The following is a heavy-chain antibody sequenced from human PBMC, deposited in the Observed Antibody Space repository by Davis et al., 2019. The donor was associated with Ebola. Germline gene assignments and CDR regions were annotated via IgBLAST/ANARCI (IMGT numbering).Heavy chain of an antibody. V-gene: IGHV3-30*18. D-gene: IGHD3-22*01. CDR3: AKDRLIVVVITGEFDY. CDR2: ISYDGSNK. J-gene: IGHJ4*02. CDR1: GFTFSSYG. Sequence: PGGSLRLSCAASGFTFSSYGMHWVRQAPGKGLEWVAVISYDGSNKYYADSVKGRFTISRDNSKNTLYLQMNSLRAEDTAVYYCAKDRLIVVVITGEFDYWGQGTLVTVSS.